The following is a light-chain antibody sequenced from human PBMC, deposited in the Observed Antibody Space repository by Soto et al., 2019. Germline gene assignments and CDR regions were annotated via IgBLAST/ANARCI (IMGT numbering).Light chain of an antibody. Sequence: QSALTQPASVSGSPGQSITISCTGTSSDVGGYDYVSWYQQHPDKAPKLIIFEVSHRPSGVSNRFSGSKSGNTASLTISGLQAEDEVDYYCTSYTRSRNLLFGGGTKLTV. CDR2: EVS. CDR1: SSDVGGYDY. J-gene: IGLJ2*01. V-gene: IGLV2-14*01. CDR3: TSYTRSRNLL.